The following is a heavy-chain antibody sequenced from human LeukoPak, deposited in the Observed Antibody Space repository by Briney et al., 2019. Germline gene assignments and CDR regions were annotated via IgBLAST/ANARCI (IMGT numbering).Heavy chain of an antibody. Sequence: SVKVSCKASGGTFSSYAISWVRQAPGQGLEWMGGIIPIFGTANYAQKFQGRVTITADESTSTAYMELSSLRSDDTAVYYCARGDRDFWSGYYNFDYWGQGTLVTVSS. J-gene: IGHJ4*02. CDR3: ARGDRDFWSGYYNFDY. D-gene: IGHD3-3*01. CDR2: IIPIFGTA. V-gene: IGHV1-69*13. CDR1: GGTFSSYA.